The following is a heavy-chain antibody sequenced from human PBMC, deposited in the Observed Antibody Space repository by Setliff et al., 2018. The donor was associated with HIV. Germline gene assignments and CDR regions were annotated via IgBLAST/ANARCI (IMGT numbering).Heavy chain of an antibody. V-gene: IGHV3-21*01. CDR3: ARTSTTTGTTLNWFDP. D-gene: IGHD1-1*01. J-gene: IGHJ5*02. CDR1: GFTLSTYT. CDR2: ISSNIIYI. Sequence: LRLSCAASGFTLSTYTMNWVRQAPGKGLEWISSISSNIIYIYYADSVRGRFTISRGNAKNSLYLQMNSLRVEGTAVYYCARTSTTTGTTLNWFDPGGQGTLVTVS.